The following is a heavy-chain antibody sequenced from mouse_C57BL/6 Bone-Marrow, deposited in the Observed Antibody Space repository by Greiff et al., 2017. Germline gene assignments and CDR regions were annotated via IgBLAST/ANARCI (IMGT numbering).Heavy chain of an antibody. CDR3: AWLLPYWYFDV. D-gene: IGHD2-3*01. J-gene: IGHJ1*03. Sequence: VQLLQSGAELARPGASVKLSCKASGYTFTSYGLSWVKQRTGQGLEWIGEIYPRSGNTYYNEQVKGKATLTADKSTSTVYMELRSLTSEDSAVYFCAWLLPYWYFDVWGTGTTVTVSS. CDR1: GYTFTSYG. CDR2: IYPRSGNT. V-gene: IGHV1-81*01.